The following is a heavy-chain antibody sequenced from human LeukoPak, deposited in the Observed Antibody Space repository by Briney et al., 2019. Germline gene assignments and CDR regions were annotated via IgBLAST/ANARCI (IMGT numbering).Heavy chain of an antibody. Sequence: ASVKVSCKASGFIFTKYGISWVRQAPGQGLEWVGWISGYNGDTNYAQKLQGRVTMTTDTSTTTAYMELRSLRSDDTAFHYCARDPSNTSGWKTWFDTWGRGTLVTVSS. CDR1: GFIFTKYG. CDR2: ISGYNGDT. J-gene: IGHJ5*02. CDR3: ARDPSNTSGWKTWFDT. V-gene: IGHV1-18*01. D-gene: IGHD6-19*01.